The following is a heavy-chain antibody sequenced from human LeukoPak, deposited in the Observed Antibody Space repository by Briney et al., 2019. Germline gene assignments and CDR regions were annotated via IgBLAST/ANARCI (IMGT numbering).Heavy chain of an antibody. CDR1: GGTFSSYA. CDR2: ISAYNGNT. D-gene: IGHD2-2*01. V-gene: IGHV1-18*01. CDR3: ARDPLYCSSTSCYGHAEYFQH. J-gene: IGHJ1*01. Sequence: VASVKVSCKASGGTFSSYAISWVRQAPGQGLEWMGWISAYNGNTNYAQKLQGRVTMTTDTSTSTAYMELRSLRSDDTAVYYCARDPLYCSSTSCYGHAEYFQHWGQGTLVTVSS.